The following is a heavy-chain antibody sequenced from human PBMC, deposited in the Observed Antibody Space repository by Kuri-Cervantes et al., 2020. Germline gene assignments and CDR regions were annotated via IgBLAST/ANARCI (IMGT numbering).Heavy chain of an antibody. V-gene: IGHV3-15*01. D-gene: IGHD2-15*01. CDR2: IKSSIDGGTA. J-gene: IGHJ4*02. CDR3: ATDIYMGFCSGGNCFSDY. CDR1: GFTFSSYV. Sequence: GGSLRLSCAASGFTFSSYVMSWVRQAPGKGLEWVGRIKSSIDGGTADYATHVKGRFIISRDDSKNTLYLQMDSLKTEDTAVYFCATDIYMGFCSGGNCFSDYWGQGTLVTVSS.